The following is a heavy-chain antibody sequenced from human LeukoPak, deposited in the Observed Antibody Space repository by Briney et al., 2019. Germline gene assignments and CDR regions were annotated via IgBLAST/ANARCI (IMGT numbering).Heavy chain of an antibody. CDR2: ISAYNGNT. CDR1: GYTFTGYY. J-gene: IGHJ4*02. V-gene: IGHV1-18*04. Sequence: ASVKVSCKASGYTFTGYYMHWVRQAPGQGLEWMGWISAYNGNTNYAQKLQGRVTMTTDTSTSTAYMELRSLRSDDTAVYYCARDSSGNDYWGQGTLVTVSS. CDR3: ARDSSGNDY.